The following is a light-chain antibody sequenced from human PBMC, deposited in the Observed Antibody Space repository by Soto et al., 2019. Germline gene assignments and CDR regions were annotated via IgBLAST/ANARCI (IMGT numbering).Light chain of an antibody. CDR3: SSYGSTSTRYV. CDR2: EVR. Sequence: QYALAQPASVSGSPGQSITISCTGTSSDVGGYNYVSWYQQHPGKAPKLMIYEVRNRPSGVSNRFSGSKSGNTASLTISGLQAEDEGDYFCSSYGSTSTRYVFGTGTKLTVL. V-gene: IGLV2-14*01. J-gene: IGLJ1*01. CDR1: SSDVGGYNY.